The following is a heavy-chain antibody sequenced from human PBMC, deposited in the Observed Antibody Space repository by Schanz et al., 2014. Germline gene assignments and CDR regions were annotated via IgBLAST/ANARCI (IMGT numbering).Heavy chain of an antibody. V-gene: IGHV3-48*01. CDR1: GFDFNSYS. J-gene: IGHJ4*02. CDR2: IATSSSTR. Sequence: EVRLVESGGGLVQPGGSLRLSCEASGFDFNSYSMNWVRQVPGKGLEWLSYIATSSSTRHYADSVKGRVTISRDNAKNSMYLHMKSLRGEDTAVYYCAIIGVMVAVAGTRADYWGQGTLVTVSS. D-gene: IGHD6-19*01. CDR3: AIIGVMVAVAGTRADY.